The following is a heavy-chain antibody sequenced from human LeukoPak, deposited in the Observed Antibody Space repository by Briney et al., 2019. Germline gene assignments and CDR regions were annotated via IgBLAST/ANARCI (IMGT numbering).Heavy chain of an antibody. CDR3: ARRYCTGGSCYFDY. D-gene: IGHD2-8*02. CDR1: GRSISSSSYY. J-gene: IGHJ4*02. V-gene: IGHV4-39*01. Sequence: TPSETLSLTCTVSGRSISSSSYYWGWIRQPPGKGLEWIGSIYYSGTTYYNPSLTSRVTISIDTSKNQFSLKLSSVTAADTAVYYCARRYCTGGSCYFDYWGQGTLVTVSS. CDR2: IYYSGTT.